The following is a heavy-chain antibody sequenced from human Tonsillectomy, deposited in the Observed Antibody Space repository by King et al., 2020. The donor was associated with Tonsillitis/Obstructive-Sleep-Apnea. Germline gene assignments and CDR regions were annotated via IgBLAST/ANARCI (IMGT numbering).Heavy chain of an antibody. CDR1: GYSFTSYW. V-gene: IGHV5-51*01. CDR3: ASALRYCTSTSCYTSFFDV. D-gene: IGHD2-2*02. CDR2: IYPGDSDT. J-gene: IGHJ4*02. Sequence: VQLVESGAEVKKPGESLKISCKGSGYSFTSYWIGWVRQMPGKGLELMGIIYPGDSDTIYSPSFQGQVTISADKSNTTAHLQWSSLKASDTAKYYCASALRYCTSTSCYTSFFDVWGQGTLVTVSS.